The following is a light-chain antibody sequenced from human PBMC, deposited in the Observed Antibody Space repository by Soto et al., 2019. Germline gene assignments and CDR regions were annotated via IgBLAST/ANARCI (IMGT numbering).Light chain of an antibody. CDR2: DVS. CDR3: SSYAGTYIV. CDR1: SSDVGGYDY. J-gene: IGLJ1*01. Sequence: QSALTQPPSASGSPGQSVAISCTDTSSDVGGYDYVSWYQQHPGKAPKLMIYDVSKRPSGVPDRFSGSKSGNTASLTVSGLQAEDEADYYCSSYAGTYIVFGTGTKVTVL. V-gene: IGLV2-8*01.